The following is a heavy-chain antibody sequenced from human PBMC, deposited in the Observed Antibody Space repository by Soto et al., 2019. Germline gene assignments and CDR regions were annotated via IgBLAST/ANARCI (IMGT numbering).Heavy chain of an antibody. D-gene: IGHD5-12*01. CDR2: ISSSSSYI. Sequence: EVQLVESGGGLVKPGGSLRLSCAASGFTFSSYSMNWVRQAPGKGLEWVSSISSSSSYIYYADSVKGRFTTSRDNAKNSLYLQMNSLRAEDTAVYYCARDRTGEEYSTDAFDIWGQGTMVTVSS. CDR1: GFTFSSYS. J-gene: IGHJ3*02. CDR3: ARDRTGEEYSTDAFDI. V-gene: IGHV3-21*01.